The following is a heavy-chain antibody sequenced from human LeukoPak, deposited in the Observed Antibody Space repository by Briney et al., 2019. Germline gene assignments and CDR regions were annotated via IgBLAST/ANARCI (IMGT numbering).Heavy chain of an antibody. CDR1: GYTFTSYG. V-gene: IGHV1-18*01. J-gene: IGHJ2*01. CDR3: ARTHIVVVPAAMYWYFDL. D-gene: IGHD2-2*01. Sequence: ASVKVSCKASGYTFTSYGISWVRQAPGQGLEWMGWISAYNGNTNYAQKLQGRVTMTTDTSTSTAYMELRSLRSDDTAVYHCARTHIVVVPAAMYWYFDLWGRGTLVTVSS. CDR2: ISAYNGNT.